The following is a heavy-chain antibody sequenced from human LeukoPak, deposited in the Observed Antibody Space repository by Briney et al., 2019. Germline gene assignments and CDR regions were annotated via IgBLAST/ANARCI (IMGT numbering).Heavy chain of an antibody. D-gene: IGHD3-22*01. Sequence: GGSLRLSCAASGFTFSSYAMSWVRQAPGKGLEWVSAISGSGGSTYYADSVKGRFTISRDNSKNTLFLQMNSLRAENTAVYYCAKGRYYYASSDAFDIWGQGTMVTVSS. CDR3: AKGRYYYASSDAFDI. CDR2: ISGSGGST. CDR1: GFTFSSYA. J-gene: IGHJ3*02. V-gene: IGHV3-23*01.